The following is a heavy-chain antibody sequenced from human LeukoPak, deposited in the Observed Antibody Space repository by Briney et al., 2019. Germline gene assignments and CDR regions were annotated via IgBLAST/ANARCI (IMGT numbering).Heavy chain of an antibody. CDR2: INPSGGST. V-gene: IGHV1-46*01. D-gene: IGHD1-14*01. Sequence: ASVKVSCKASGYTFTGYYMHWVRQAPGQGLEWMGIINPSGGSTSYAQKFQGRVTMTRDTSTSTVYMELSSLRSENTAVYYCARVAEPYYYYMDVWGKGTTVTVSS. CDR1: GYTFTGYY. J-gene: IGHJ6*03. CDR3: ARVAEPYYYYMDV.